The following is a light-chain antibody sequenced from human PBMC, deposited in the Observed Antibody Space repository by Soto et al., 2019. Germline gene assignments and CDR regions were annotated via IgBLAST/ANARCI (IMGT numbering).Light chain of an antibody. CDR2: QDS. CDR1: KLGDKY. CDR3: QAWDSSTAV. J-gene: IGLJ2*01. V-gene: IGLV3-1*01. Sequence: SYELTQPPSVSVSPGQTASITCSGDKLGDKYACWYQQKPGQSPVLVIYQDSKRPSGIPERFSGSNSGNTATLTTRGTQAMDEADYSCQAWDSSTAVFGGGTKLTVL.